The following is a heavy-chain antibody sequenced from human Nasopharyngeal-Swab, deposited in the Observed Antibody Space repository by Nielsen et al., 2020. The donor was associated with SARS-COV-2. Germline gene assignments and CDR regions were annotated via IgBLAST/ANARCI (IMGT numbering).Heavy chain of an antibody. Sequence: GESLKISCAASGFTFSGYEMNWVRQAPGKGLEWVSYISSSGSTIYYADSVKGRFTISRDNAKNSLYLQMNSLRAEDTAVYYCARDFSRIDHYDFWSGYSNSWGQGTLFTVSS. V-gene: IGHV3-48*03. D-gene: IGHD3-3*01. CDR1: GFTFSGYE. CDR2: ISSSGSTI. CDR3: ARDFSRIDHYDFWSGYSNS. J-gene: IGHJ4*02.